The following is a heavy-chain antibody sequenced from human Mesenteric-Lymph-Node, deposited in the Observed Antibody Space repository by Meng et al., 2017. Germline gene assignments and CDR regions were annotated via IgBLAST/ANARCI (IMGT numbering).Heavy chain of an antibody. V-gene: IGHV1-18*01. D-gene: IGHD6-19*01. CDR2: ISAYNGNT. CDR1: GYIFNNYG. Sequence: VQLVQPGAGVKKPGASVKVSCKASGYIFNNYGVSWVRQAPGQGPEWMGWISAYNGNTNYAQNFQGRFTMTTDTSTSTAYMELRSLRSDDTAVYYCARVTRSSGWYDLDYWGQGTLVTVSS. CDR3: ARVTRSSGWYDLDY. J-gene: IGHJ4*02.